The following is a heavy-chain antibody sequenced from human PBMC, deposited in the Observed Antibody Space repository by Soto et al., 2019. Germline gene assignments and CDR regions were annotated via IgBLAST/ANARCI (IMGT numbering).Heavy chain of an antibody. CDR3: ARGYHDTSGYHFSPLAY. V-gene: IGHV4-59*01. CDR2: VHYSGTT. J-gene: IGHJ4*02. D-gene: IGHD3-22*01. CDR1: GGSINDYI. Sequence: SEPLSLTCTVSGGSINDYIWSWIRQPPGKGLEWIGYVHYSGTTNHNPSLKSRVTFSVDTSKNQFSLKLTSVTAADTAVYYCARGYHDTSGYHFSPLAYWGQGSLVTVSS.